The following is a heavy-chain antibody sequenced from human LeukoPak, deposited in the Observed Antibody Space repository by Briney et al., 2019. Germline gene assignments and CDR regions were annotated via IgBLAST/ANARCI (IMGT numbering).Heavy chain of an antibody. CDR1: GFSFNRRG. CDR2: ISPRSETI. V-gene: IGHV3-48*04. D-gene: IGHD3-16*01. J-gene: IGHJ6*03. CDR3: ARIDGPTVFTYYMDL. Sequence: GESLRLSCATSGFSFNRRGMNWVRQPPGMGLEWVSYISPRSETIFYAESVQGRFAVSRDDAKGSLYLQMHTLRVEDTAVYYCARIDGPTVFTYYMDLWGKGTTVTVAS.